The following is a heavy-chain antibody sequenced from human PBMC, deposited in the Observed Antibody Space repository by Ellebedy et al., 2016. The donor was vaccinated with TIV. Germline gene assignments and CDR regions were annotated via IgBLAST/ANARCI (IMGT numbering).Heavy chain of an antibody. V-gene: IGHV1-46*01. CDR3: ARGGGLLKATIDY. CDR1: GGTFSSYA. CDR2: INPSGGST. Sequence: ASVKVSCXASGGTFSSYAISWVRQAPGQGLEWMGIINPSGGSTSYAQKFQGRVTMTRDTSTSTVYMELSSLRSEDTAVYYCARGGGLLKATIDYWGQGTLVTVSS. J-gene: IGHJ4*02. D-gene: IGHD5-12*01.